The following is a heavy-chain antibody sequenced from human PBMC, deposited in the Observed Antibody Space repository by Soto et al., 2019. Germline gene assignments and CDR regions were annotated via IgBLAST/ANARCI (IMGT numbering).Heavy chain of an antibody. CDR3: AGTRSGPDAFDI. CDR2: IKSDGSST. J-gene: IGHJ3*02. V-gene: IGHV3-74*01. D-gene: IGHD3-10*01. Sequence: PGGSLSLSCAASGFTFSSYWMHWVRQAPGKGLVWVSRIKSDGSSTTYADSVKGRFTISRDNARNTLYLQMNSLRAEDTAVYYCAGTRSGPDAFDIWGQGTMVTFSS. CDR1: GFTFSSYW.